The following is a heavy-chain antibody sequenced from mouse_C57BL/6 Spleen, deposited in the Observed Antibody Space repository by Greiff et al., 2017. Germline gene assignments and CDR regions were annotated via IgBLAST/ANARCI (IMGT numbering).Heavy chain of an antibody. V-gene: IGHV5-17*01. CDR2: ISSGSSTI. CDR3: ARDDPWGFAY. J-gene: IGHJ3*01. Sequence: DVQLVESGGGLVKPGGSLKLSCAASGFTFSDYGMHWVRQAPEKGLEWVAYISSGSSTIYYADTVKGRFTISRDNAKNTLFLQMTSLRSEDTAMYYCARDDPWGFAYWGQGTLVTVSA. CDR1: GFTFSDYG.